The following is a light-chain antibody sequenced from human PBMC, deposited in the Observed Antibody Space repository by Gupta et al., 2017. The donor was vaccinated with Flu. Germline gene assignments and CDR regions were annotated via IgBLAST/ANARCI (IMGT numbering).Light chain of an antibody. CDR2: GAS. V-gene: IGKV1-39*01. CDR3: QESYNSPFT. CDR1: QTISTY. J-gene: IGKJ4*01. Sequence: DIQMTQSPSSLSASVGDRVTISCRTSQTISTYLNWYQQKPGKAPKLLIYGASTLQSGVTSRFSGSGSGTDFILTISSLQPEDFATYYCQESYNSPFTFGGGTKVEIK.